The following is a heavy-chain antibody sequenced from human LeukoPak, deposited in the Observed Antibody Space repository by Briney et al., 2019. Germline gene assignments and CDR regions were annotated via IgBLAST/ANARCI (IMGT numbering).Heavy chain of an antibody. V-gene: IGHV1-18*01. CDR3: AREIGELPEVWFDP. D-gene: IGHD3-10*01. CDR1: GYTFTSYG. J-gene: IGHJ5*02. CDR2: ISAYNGNT. Sequence: ASVKVSCKASGYTFTSYGISWVRQAPGQGLEWMGWISAYNGNTNYAQKLQGRVTMTTDTSTSTAYMELRSPRSDDTAVYYCAREIGELPEVWFDPWGQGTLVTVSS.